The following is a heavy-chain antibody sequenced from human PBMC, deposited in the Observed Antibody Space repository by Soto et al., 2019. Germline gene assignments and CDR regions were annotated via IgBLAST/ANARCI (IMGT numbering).Heavy chain of an antibody. D-gene: IGHD3-22*01. CDR1: GGSVSSGSYY. J-gene: IGHJ4*02. Sequence: SETLSLTCTVSGGSVSSGSYYWSWIRQPPGKGLEWIGYIYYSGGTNYNPSLKSRVTISVDTSKNQFSLKLSSVTAADTAVYYCARGGVRIGSSGLYYWGQGTLVTVSS. V-gene: IGHV4-61*01. CDR2: IYYSGGT. CDR3: ARGGVRIGSSGLYY.